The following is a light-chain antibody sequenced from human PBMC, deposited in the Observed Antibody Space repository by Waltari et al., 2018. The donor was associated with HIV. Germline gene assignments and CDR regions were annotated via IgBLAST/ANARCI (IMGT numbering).Light chain of an antibody. CDR1: SSNIGSNT. Sequence: QSVVTQPPSASGTPGQRVTISCSGSSSNIGSNTINWFQQRPGTAPKLLIYNNILRPSGVPYIFSVSKTGSAASRAISGLQSDDEADFSLAAWDDSLIAWVFGGGTKLTVL. V-gene: IGLV1-44*01. CDR3: AAWDDSLIAWV. CDR2: NNI. J-gene: IGLJ3*02.